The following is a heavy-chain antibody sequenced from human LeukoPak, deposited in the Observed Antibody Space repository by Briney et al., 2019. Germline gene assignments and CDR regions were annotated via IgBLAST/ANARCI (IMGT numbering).Heavy chain of an antibody. J-gene: IGHJ4*02. CDR2: IIPIFGTA. CDR1: GYTFSSYA. V-gene: IGHV1-69*13. Sequence: GASVKVSCKASGYTFSSYAISWVRQAPGQGLEWMGGIIPIFGTANYAQKFQGRVTITADESTSTAYMELSSLRSEDTAVYYCARDPPPCSSTSCYGSLDYWGQGTLVTVSS. CDR3: ARDPPPCSSTSCYGSLDY. D-gene: IGHD2-2*01.